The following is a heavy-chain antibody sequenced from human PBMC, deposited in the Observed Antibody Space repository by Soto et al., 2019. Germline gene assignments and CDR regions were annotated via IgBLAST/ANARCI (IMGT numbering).Heavy chain of an antibody. CDR2: IIPILGIA. V-gene: IGHV1-69*02. CDR3: ARSFGTTVTTAGDQDFDY. D-gene: IGHD4-4*01. Sequence: ASVKVSCKASGGTFSSYTISWVRQAPGQGLEWMGRIIPILGIANYAQKFQGRVTITADKSTSTAYMELSSLRSEDTAVYYCARSFGTTVTTAGDQDFDYWGQGTLVTVSS. J-gene: IGHJ4*02. CDR1: GGTFSSYT.